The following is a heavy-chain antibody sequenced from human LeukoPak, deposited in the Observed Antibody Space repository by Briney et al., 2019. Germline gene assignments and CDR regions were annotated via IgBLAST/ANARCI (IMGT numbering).Heavy chain of an antibody. Sequence: SETLSLTCTVSGYSISSGYYWGWIRQPPGKGLEWIGSIYHSGSTYYNPSLKSRVTISVDTSKNQFSLKLSSVTAADTAVYYCARVVGVVAASNWFDPWGQGTLVTVSS. CDR1: GYSISSGYY. V-gene: IGHV4-38-2*02. CDR3: ARVVGVVAASNWFDP. D-gene: IGHD2-15*01. CDR2: IYHSGST. J-gene: IGHJ5*02.